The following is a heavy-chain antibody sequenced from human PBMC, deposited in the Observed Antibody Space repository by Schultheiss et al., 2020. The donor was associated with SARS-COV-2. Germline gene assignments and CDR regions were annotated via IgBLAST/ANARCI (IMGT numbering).Heavy chain of an antibody. V-gene: IGHV1-18*01. Sequence: ASVKVSCKASGYTFTNYGISWLRQAPGQGLEWMGWISAYIGNTNYAQKIKDRVTMTTDTSTSTAYMELRSLRSDDTAVYYCARGGGSQDYYYYYGMDVWGQGTTVTVSS. CDR3: ARGGGSQDYYYYYGMDV. J-gene: IGHJ6*02. CDR1: GYTFTNYG. CDR2: ISAYIGNT. D-gene: IGHD1-26*01.